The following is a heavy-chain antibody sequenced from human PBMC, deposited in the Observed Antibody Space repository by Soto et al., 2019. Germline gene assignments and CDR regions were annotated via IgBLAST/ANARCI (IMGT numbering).Heavy chain of an antibody. D-gene: IGHD2-21*01. CDR1: GYTLTGSY. CDR2: INPNSGGT. V-gene: IGHV1-2*02. CDR3: SRDGQLCVIHLYYSNGMDV. Sequence: GASVKVSCKASGYTLTGSYMHWVRQAPGQGXEWMGWINPNSGGTNYAQKFQGRVTMTRDTSISTAYMALSRLRYDDTAVYYCSRDGQLCVIHLYYSNGMDVSGQGSTLTVSS. J-gene: IGHJ6*02.